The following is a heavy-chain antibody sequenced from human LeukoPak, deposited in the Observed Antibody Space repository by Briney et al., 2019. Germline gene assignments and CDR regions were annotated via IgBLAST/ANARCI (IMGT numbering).Heavy chain of an antibody. V-gene: IGHV3-43*01. CDR1: GFKFDDYT. CDR3: TKDLGKVIAAAGTSGFDT. D-gene: IGHD6-13*01. Sequence: GGSLRLSCAASGFKFDDYTMHWVRQPPGKGLEWVSLINWDGGSTYYGDSVKGRFTISRDTSKNALYLQMHSLRSEDTALYYCTKDLGKVIAAAGTSGFDTWGRGTLVTVSS. CDR2: INWDGGST. J-gene: IGHJ4*01.